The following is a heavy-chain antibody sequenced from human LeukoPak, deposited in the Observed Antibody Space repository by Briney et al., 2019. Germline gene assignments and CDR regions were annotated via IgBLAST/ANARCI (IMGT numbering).Heavy chain of an antibody. CDR1: GFTFSSYG. J-gene: IGHJ3*02. CDR2: INSDGSST. D-gene: IGHD5-18*01. V-gene: IGHV3-74*01. Sequence: GGSQRLSCAASGFTFSSYGMHWVRQAPGKGLVWVSRINSDGSSTSYADSVKGRFTISRDNAKNTLYLQMNSLRAEDTAVYYCAREVDTAMGIDAFDIWGQGTMVTVSS. CDR3: AREVDTAMGIDAFDI.